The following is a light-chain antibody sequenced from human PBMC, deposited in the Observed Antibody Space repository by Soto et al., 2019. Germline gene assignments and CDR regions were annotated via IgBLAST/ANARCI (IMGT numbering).Light chain of an antibody. J-gene: IGKJ1*01. Sequence: DIQMTQSPSTLSASVGDRVTITCRASHSITTWLAWYQQKPGKAPKLLIYKASSLESGVPSRFSGSGSGTEFSLTISSLQPDDFATYYCQHYNTYPWPFGQGTKVDIK. CDR1: HSITTW. CDR2: KAS. V-gene: IGKV1-5*03. CDR3: QHYNTYPWP.